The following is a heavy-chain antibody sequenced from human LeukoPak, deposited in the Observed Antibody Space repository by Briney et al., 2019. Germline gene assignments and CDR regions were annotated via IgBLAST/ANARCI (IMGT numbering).Heavy chain of an antibody. CDR3: ARGKGYFDY. CDR1: GGSISGYY. V-gene: IGHV4-59*01. CDR2: IYYSGST. Sequence: SETLSLTCTASGGSISGYYWSWIRQPPGKGLEWLGYIYYSGSTNYNPSLKSRVTISVDTSKNQFSLKLSPVTAADTAVYYCARGKGYFDYWGQGTLVTVSS. J-gene: IGHJ4*02.